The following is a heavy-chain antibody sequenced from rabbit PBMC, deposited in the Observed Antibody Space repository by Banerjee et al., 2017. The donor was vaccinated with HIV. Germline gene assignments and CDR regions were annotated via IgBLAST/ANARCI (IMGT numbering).Heavy chain of an antibody. V-gene: IGHV1S40*01. CDR1: GFSFSSSYW. J-gene: IGHJ4*01. Sequence: QSLEESGGDLVKPGASLTLTCTASGFSFSSSYWICWVRQAPGKGLELIACIYTGDGNTYYANWAKGRFTISRTSSTTVALQMTSLTAADTATYFCASSDWTYYLNLWGPGTLVTVS. CDR3: ASSDWTYYLNL. CDR2: IYTGDGNT. D-gene: IGHD4-1*01.